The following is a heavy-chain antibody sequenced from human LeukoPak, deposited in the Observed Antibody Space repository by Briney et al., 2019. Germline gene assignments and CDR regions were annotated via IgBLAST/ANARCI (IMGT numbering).Heavy chain of an antibody. D-gene: IGHD1-7*01. V-gene: IGHV1-69*05. J-gene: IGHJ4*02. CDR1: GGTFSSYA. CDR3: ARSRGNWNYDRFDY. CDR2: IIPIFGTA. Sequence: ASVKVSCKASGGTFSSYAISWVRQAPGQGLEWMGGIIPIFGTANYAQKFQGRVTITTDESTSTAYMELSSLRSEDTAVYYCARSRGNWNYDRFDYWGQGTLVTVSS.